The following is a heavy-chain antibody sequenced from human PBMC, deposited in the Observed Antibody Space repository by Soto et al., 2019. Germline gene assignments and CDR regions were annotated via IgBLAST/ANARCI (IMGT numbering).Heavy chain of an antibody. D-gene: IGHD3-16*01. Sequence: GGSLRLSCAASGFILSPYWMTRGPPLPGGGRGRVAPPSSASLGAAYADSVKGRFFLSRDIARNTLSLQMNSLRADDAAVYYCARDLGGPDYWGRGTSVTVSS. CDR2: PSSASLGA. J-gene: IGHJ4*02. CDR1: GFILSPYW. CDR3: ARDLGGPDY. V-gene: IGHV3-74*03.